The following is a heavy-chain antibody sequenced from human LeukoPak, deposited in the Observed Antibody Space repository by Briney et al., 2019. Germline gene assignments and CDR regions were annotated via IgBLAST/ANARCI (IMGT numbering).Heavy chain of an antibody. CDR1: GFTFSSYG. CDR2: IRYDGSNK. D-gene: IGHD3-22*01. J-gene: IGHJ1*01. Sequence: GGSLRLSCAASGFTFSSYGMHWVRQAPGKGLEWVAFIRYDGSNKYYADSVKGRFTISRDNSKNTLYLQMNSLRAEDTAVYYCAKPPHYYDSSGYYPFQYWGQGTLVTVSS. V-gene: IGHV3-30*02. CDR3: AKPPHYYDSSGYYPFQY.